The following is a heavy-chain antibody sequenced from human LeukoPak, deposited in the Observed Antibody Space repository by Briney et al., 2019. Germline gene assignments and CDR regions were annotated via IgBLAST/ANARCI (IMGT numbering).Heavy chain of an antibody. J-gene: IGHJ4*02. CDR2: IHGSGNT. Sequence: PSETLSLTCTVSGASISSWYWSWIRQPPGKGLEWIGNIHGSGNTNYNPSLKSRLSMSLDTPRNQLSLNLTSVTAADTATYYCARETMLAGFASGLGFNYWGQGILVIVSS. CDR3: ARETMLAGFASGLGFNY. D-gene: IGHD6-19*01. CDR1: GASISSWY. V-gene: IGHV4-59*01.